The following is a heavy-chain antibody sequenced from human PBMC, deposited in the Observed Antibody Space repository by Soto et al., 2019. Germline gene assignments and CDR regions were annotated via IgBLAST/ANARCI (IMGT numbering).Heavy chain of an antibody. CDR1: GGSFSGYY. V-gene: IGHV4-34*01. CDR2: INHSGST. CDR3: GGGGGLYCGGDCSPNYYYYYMDV. Sequence: QVQLQQWGAGLLKPSETLSLTCAVYGGSFSGYYWSWIRQPPGKGLEWIGEINHSGSTNYNPSLKGRVTISGGPSKNQFSLRVGFGAAADAAVYYFGGGGGLYCGGDCSPNYYYYYMDVWGKGTTVTVSS. D-gene: IGHD2-21*01. J-gene: IGHJ6*03.